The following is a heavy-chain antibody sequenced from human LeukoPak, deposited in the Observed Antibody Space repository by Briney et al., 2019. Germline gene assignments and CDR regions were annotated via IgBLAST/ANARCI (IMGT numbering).Heavy chain of an antibody. CDR3: ATDRERDPSVYYLV. Sequence: GGPLRLSCAASGFTFTDYAMSWVRQAPEKGLEWISTISDNGGETYYADSVKGRFAISRDNSKNTLFLQMNSLRAEGSAVYYCATDRERDPSVYYLVGGQGTLITVSS. V-gene: IGHV3-23*01. CDR1: GFTFTDYA. J-gene: IGHJ4*02. CDR2: ISDNGGET. D-gene: IGHD3-22*01.